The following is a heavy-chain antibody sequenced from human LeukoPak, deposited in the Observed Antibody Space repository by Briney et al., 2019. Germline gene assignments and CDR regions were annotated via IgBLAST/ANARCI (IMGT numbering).Heavy chain of an antibody. V-gene: IGHV3-48*03. CDR1: GFTFSSYE. Sequence: GGSLRLSCAASGFTFSSYEMNWVRQAPGKGLEWVSYISSSGSTIYYADSVKGRFTISKDNAKNSLYLQMNSLRAEDTAVYYCARGRIVGATDYWGQGTLVTVSS. J-gene: IGHJ4*02. CDR2: ISSSGSTI. CDR3: ARGRIVGATDY. D-gene: IGHD1-26*01.